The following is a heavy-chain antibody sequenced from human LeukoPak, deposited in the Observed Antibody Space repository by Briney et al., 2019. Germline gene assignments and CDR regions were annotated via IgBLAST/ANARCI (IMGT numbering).Heavy chain of an antibody. CDR2: IWYDGSNK. J-gene: IGHJ4*02. Sequence: GRSLRLSCAASGFTFSSYGMHWVRQAPGKGLEWVAVIWYDGSNKYYADSVKGRFTISRDNSKNTLYLQMNSLRAEDTAVYYCARAPPWTVTVGYWGQGTLVTVSS. D-gene: IGHD4-17*01. V-gene: IGHV3-33*01. CDR3: ARAPPWTVTVGY. CDR1: GFTFSSYG.